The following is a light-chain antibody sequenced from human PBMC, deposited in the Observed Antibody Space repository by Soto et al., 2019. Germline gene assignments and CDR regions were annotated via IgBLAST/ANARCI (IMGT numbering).Light chain of an antibody. Sequence: QSVLTQPPSVSGAPGQRVPISCTGSSSNIGAGYDVHWYQQLPGTAPKLLMYGNNNRPSGVPDRFSGSKSGTSASLAITGLQAEDEADYYCQSYDSSLSGSVFGGGTKLTVL. CDR2: GNN. CDR1: SSNIGAGYD. CDR3: QSYDSSLSGSV. V-gene: IGLV1-40*01. J-gene: IGLJ2*01.